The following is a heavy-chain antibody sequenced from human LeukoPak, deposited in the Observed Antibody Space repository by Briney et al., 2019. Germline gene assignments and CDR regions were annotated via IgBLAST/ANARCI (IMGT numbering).Heavy chain of an antibody. D-gene: IGHD5-18*01. J-gene: IGHJ6*02. CDR2: INHSGST. CDR3: ARGAHGYSYGYRYYYYGMDV. V-gene: IGHV4-34*01. CDR1: GGSFSGYY. Sequence: SETLSLTCVVYGGSFSGYYWSWIRQPPGKGLEWIGEINHSGSTNYNPSLKSRVTISVDTSKNQFSLKLSSVTAADTAVYYCARGAHGYSYGYRYYYYGMDVWGQGTTVTVSS.